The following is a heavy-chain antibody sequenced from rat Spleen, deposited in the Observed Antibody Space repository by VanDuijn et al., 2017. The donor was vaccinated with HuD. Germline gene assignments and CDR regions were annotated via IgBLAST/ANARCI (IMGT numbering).Heavy chain of an antibody. J-gene: IGHJ3*01. V-gene: IGHV2-65*01. CDR2: IRSGGST. D-gene: IGHD1-2*01. Sequence: QVQLKETGPGLVQPTQTLSITCTVSGFSLTSYYMQWVRQTPGKGLEWMGFIRSGGSTEYNSEFKSRLSISRDTSKNQVFLKMNSLKTEDTAMYFCASHYSSYRGDWFAYWGQGTLVTVSS. CDR3: ASHYSSYRGDWFAY. CDR1: GFSLTSYY.